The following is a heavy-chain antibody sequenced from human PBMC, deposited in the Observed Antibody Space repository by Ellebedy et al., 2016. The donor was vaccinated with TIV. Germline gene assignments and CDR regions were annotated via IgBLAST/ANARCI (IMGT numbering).Heavy chain of an antibody. V-gene: IGHV3-48*04. CDR3: ARVPWGSGAVNWFDP. Sequence: PGGSLRLSCAASGFTFSSFSMNWVRQAPGKGLEWVSYINSRSSTKFYADSVKGRFTISRDNARNSLYLQMNSLRAEDTAVYYCARVPWGSGAVNWFDPWGQGTLVTVSS. CDR2: INSRSSTK. D-gene: IGHD3-10*01. CDR1: GFTFSSFS. J-gene: IGHJ5*02.